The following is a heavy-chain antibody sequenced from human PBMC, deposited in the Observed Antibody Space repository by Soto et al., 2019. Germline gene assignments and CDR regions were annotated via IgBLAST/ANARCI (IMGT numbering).Heavy chain of an antibody. CDR3: ARGPLNYFDY. CDR2: ISSTSTNI. CDR1: GFIFTSYT. V-gene: IGHV3-21*02. Sequence: EVQLVESGGGLVKPGGSLRLSCAASGFIFTSYTMNWVRRAPGKGLEWVSSISSTSTNIHYADSVKGRFTISRDNSKKSLYLQMNSLRAEDTAVYYCARGPLNYFDYWGQGTLVTVSS. J-gene: IGHJ4*02.